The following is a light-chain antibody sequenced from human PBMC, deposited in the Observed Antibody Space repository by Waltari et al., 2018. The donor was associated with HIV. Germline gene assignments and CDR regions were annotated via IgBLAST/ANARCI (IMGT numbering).Light chain of an antibody. CDR3: MQGSHWPRT. CDR2: KVS. CDR1: QSLVYSDGNTY. Sequence: VALTQSPLSLPVTLGTPASTYCRSNQSLVYSDGNTYLNSFLQRPGQSPRRLIYKVSNRGSGVPERFSGSGSGTDFTLKISRVEAEDVGVYSCMQGSHWPRTFGQGTKVEIK. V-gene: IGKV2-30*01. J-gene: IGKJ1*01.